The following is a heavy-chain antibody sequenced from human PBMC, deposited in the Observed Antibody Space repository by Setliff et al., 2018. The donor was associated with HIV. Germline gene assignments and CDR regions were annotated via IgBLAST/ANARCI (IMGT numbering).Heavy chain of an antibody. D-gene: IGHD5-18*01. J-gene: IGHJ6*03. CDR2: IYYSGST. V-gene: IGHV4-39*01. CDR3: VRHREYSYGLYYYYYMDV. CDR1: GFSITTRNYY. Sequence: NPSETLSLTCTVSGFSITTRNYYWGWVRQPPGKGLEWVGSIYYSGSTYYNPSLKSRLSISVDTSKNQFSLKLNSVAAADTAVYYCVRHREYSYGLYYYYYMDVWGKGTTVTVSS.